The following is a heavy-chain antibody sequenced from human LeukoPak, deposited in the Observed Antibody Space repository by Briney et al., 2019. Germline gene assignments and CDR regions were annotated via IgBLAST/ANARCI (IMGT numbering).Heavy chain of an antibody. Sequence: PGGSPRLSCAVSGFTFSSYSMNWVRQAPGKGLEWVSYISTSGSPIYYADSVKGRFTISRDNPKNSLYLQMNSLRAEDTAVYYCARVSDYGDYGEYYFDYWGQGTLVTVSS. D-gene: IGHD4-17*01. CDR1: GFTFSSYS. V-gene: IGHV3-48*01. J-gene: IGHJ4*02. CDR2: ISTSGSPI. CDR3: ARVSDYGDYGEYYFDY.